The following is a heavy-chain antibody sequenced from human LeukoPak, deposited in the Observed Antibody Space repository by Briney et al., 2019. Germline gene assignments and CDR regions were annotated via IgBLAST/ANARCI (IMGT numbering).Heavy chain of an antibody. CDR2: IFYSGST. Sequence: PSETLSLTCTVSDDSISNDYWSWIRQPPGKGLEWIGYIFYSGSTNYNPSLKGRLTISLDTSKKQLSLKLSSVTAADTAVYYCARAKKGVAGLFDYWGQGILVTVSS. V-gene: IGHV4-59*01. CDR3: ARAKKGVAGLFDY. D-gene: IGHD6-19*01. J-gene: IGHJ4*02. CDR1: DDSISNDY.